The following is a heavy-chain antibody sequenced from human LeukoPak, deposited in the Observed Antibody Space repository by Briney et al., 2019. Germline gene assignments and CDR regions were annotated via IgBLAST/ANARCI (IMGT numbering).Heavy chain of an antibody. CDR3: ARTYYYDSSGPFY. D-gene: IGHD3-22*01. J-gene: IGHJ4*02. CDR2: IDYSGGST. V-gene: IGHV3-23*01. Sequence: PGGSLRLSCTASGFALSSYEMSWIRQAPGKGLEWVSSIDYSGGSTHYADSVMGRFTISRDNSKNTLYLQLNSLSADDTAVYYCARTYYYDSSGPFYWGQGTLVTVSS. CDR1: GFALSSYE.